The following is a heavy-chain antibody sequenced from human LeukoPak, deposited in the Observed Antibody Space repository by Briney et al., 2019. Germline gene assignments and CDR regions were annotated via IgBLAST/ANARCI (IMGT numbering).Heavy chain of an antibody. Sequence: GGSLRLSCAASGFTFSSYAMSWVRQAPGKGLEWVSAISGSGGSTYYADSVKGRFTISRDNSKNALYLQMNSLRAEDTAVYCCAKCRSWYLVDYWGQGTLVTVSS. D-gene: IGHD6-13*01. CDR3: AKCRSWYLVDY. CDR1: GFTFSSYA. CDR2: ISGSGGST. J-gene: IGHJ4*02. V-gene: IGHV3-23*01.